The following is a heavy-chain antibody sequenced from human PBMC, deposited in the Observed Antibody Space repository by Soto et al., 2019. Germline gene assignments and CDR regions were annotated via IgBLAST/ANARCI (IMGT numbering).Heavy chain of an antibody. CDR3: ARVSAAVLLRLGDFDY. CDR2: ISSSGSTI. J-gene: IGHJ4*02. Sequence: QVQLVESGGGLVKPGGSLRLSCAASGFTFSDYYMSWIRQAPGKGLEWVSYISSSGSTIYYADSVKGRFTISRDNAKNSLYLQMNNLRAEDTAVYSCARVSAAVLLRLGDFDYWGQGTLVTVST. V-gene: IGHV3-11*01. CDR1: GFTFSDYY. D-gene: IGHD3-16*01.